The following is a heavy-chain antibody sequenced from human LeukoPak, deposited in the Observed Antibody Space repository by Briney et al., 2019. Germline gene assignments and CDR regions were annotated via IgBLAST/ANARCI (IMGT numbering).Heavy chain of an antibody. V-gene: IGHV3-7*05. D-gene: IGHD3-16*01. CDR3: ARGGRALRDS. CDR2: IKDDRTEK. Sequence: GGSVRLSCEGSGFTFSTCWMTWVRQGPGKGLEWVANIKDDRTEKFYVESTKGRFTISRDNTKNSVFLQMNNVTVEDTAVYYCARGGRALRDSWGQGTLVTVSS. J-gene: IGHJ4*02. CDR1: GFTFSTCW.